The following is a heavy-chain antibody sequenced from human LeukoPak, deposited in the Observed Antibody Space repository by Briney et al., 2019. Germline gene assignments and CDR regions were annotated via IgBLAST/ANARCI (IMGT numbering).Heavy chain of an antibody. CDR1: GFTFGDYA. Sequence: GGSLRLSCTASGFTFGDYAMSWFRQAPGKGLEWVGFIRSKAYGGTTEYAASVKGRFTISRGDSKSIAYLQMNSLKTEDTAVYYCTRRSRRYYDFWSGYPDYWGQGTLVTVSS. CDR3: TRRSRRYYDFWSGYPDY. V-gene: IGHV3-49*03. J-gene: IGHJ4*02. CDR2: IRSKAYGGTT. D-gene: IGHD3-3*01.